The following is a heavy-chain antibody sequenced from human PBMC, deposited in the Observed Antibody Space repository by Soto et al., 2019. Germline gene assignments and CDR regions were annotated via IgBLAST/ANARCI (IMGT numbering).Heavy chain of an antibody. V-gene: IGHV4-34*01. CDR2: INHSGST. Sequence: PSETLSLTCAVYGGSFSGYYWSWIRQPPGKGLEWIGEINHSGSTNYNPSLKSRVTISVDTSKNQFSLKLSSVTAADTAVYYCARVGTGNDYGDYAVLYWGQGTLVTVSS. CDR1: GGSFSGYY. J-gene: IGHJ4*02. CDR3: ARVGTGNDYGDYAVLY. D-gene: IGHD4-17*01.